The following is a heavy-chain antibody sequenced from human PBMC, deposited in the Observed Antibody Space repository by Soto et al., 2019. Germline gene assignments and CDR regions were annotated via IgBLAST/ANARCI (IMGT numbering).Heavy chain of an antibody. CDR2: VFWNDDK. CDR3: ARAYTYDFDH. Sequence: QITLKESGPTLVKPTQTLTLTCTFSGFSFGVSGVGVCWIRQPPGRALEWLGLVFWNDDKRYSPSLGSRLTLTKDTSNNQVVLTVTNLDPGDTGTYYCARAYTYDFDHWGQGTLVTVSS. CDR1: GFSFGVSGVG. J-gene: IGHJ4*02. D-gene: IGHD2-21*01. V-gene: IGHV2-5*01.